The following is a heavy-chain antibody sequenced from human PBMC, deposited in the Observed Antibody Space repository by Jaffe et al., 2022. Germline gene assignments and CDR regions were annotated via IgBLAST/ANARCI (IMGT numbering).Heavy chain of an antibody. D-gene: IGHD2-21*02. V-gene: IGHV1-69*05. CDR3: ARDKLTVVTPLEYYYYYMDV. CDR1: GGTFSSYA. J-gene: IGHJ6*03. Sequence: QVQLVQSGAEVKKPGSSVKVSCKASGGTFSSYAISWVRQAPGQGLEWMGGIIPIFGTANYAQKFQGRVTITTDESTSTAYMELSSLRSEDTAVYYCARDKLTVVTPLEYYYYYMDVWGKGTTVTVSS. CDR2: IIPIFGTA.